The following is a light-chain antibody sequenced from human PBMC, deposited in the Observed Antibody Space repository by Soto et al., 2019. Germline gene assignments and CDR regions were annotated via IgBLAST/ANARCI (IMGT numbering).Light chain of an antibody. V-gene: IGLV2-8*01. J-gene: IGLJ1*01. CDR3: SSYAGSSNYV. CDR1: SSDIGAYNY. Sequence: QSVLTQPPSASGSPGQSVTISCTGTSSDIGAYNYVSWYQQHPGKAPKLIIYEVSQRPSGVPDRFSGSTSGNTASLTVSGLQAEDEADYYCSSYAGSSNYVFGTGTKV. CDR2: EVS.